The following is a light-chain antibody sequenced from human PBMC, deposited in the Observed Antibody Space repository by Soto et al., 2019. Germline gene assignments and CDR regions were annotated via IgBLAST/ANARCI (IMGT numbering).Light chain of an antibody. CDR1: TSNIGRNY. J-gene: IGLJ3*02. V-gene: IGLV1-51*01. CDR3: GTWDSNLSGGM. CDR2: DNN. Sequence: QSVLMQPPSVSAAPGQKVTISCSGTTSNIGRNYVSWYQHLPGTAPKLLIYDNNQRPSGIPDRFSGSKSGTSATLVITGLQPGDEADYYCGTWDSNLSGGMFGGGTKVTVL.